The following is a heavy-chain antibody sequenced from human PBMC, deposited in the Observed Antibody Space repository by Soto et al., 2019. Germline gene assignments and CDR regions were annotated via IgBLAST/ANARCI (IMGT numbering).Heavy chain of an antibody. CDR3: ANPYYGDHVSPVGISDY. Sequence: QVQLVESGGGVVQPGRSLRLSCAASGFTFSSYGMHWVRQAPGKGLEWVAVISYDGSNKYYADSVKGRFTISRDNSKNTLYLQMNSLRAEDTAVYYCANPYYGDHVSPVGISDYWGQGTLVTVSS. CDR1: GFTFSSYG. D-gene: IGHD4-17*01. CDR2: ISYDGSNK. V-gene: IGHV3-30*18. J-gene: IGHJ4*02.